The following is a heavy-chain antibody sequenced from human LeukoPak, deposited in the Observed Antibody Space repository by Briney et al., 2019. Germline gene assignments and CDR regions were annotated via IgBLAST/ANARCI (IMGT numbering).Heavy chain of an antibody. J-gene: IGHJ3*02. CDR3: ARETRLHSGSYSNDAFDI. CDR2: ISYSGST. CDR1: GGSISSYY. D-gene: IGHD1-26*01. V-gene: IGHV4-59*01. Sequence: PSETLSLTCTVSGGSISSYYWSWIRQPPGKGLEWIGYISYSGSTDYNPSLKSRVTILLDTSKNQFSLRLSSVTAADTAVYYCARETRLHSGSYSNDAFDIWDQGTMVTVSS.